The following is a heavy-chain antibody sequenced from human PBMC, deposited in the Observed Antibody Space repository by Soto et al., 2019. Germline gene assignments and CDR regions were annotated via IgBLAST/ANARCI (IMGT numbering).Heavy chain of an antibody. Sequence: GGSLRLSCATSGFIFNTYVMNWVRQAPGKGLEWVSAIRGGGTNTYYADSVKGRFTISRDNSKNTLYLQMNSLRAEDTAIYYCMKDPPFDPWGQGTLVTVSS. J-gene: IGHJ5*02. V-gene: IGHV3-23*01. CDR2: IRGGGTNT. CDR1: GFIFNTYV. CDR3: MKDPPFDP.